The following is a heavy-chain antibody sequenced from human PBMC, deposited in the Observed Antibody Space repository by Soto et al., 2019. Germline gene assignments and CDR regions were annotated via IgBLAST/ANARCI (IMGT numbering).Heavy chain of an antibody. CDR2: ISTHNGNT. CDR3: ARELDCSDTGCYAAWFDP. J-gene: IGHJ5*02. CDR1: GYTFTNYS. Sequence: QVQLVQSGAEVKKPGASVKVSCKASGYTFTNYSITWVRQAPGQGLEWMGWISTHNGNTKYAQNLQGRVTMTTDTSTTTAYMDLRSLRFDDTAVYYCARELDCSDTGCYAAWFDPWGQGTLVTVSS. V-gene: IGHV1-18*01. D-gene: IGHD2-2*01.